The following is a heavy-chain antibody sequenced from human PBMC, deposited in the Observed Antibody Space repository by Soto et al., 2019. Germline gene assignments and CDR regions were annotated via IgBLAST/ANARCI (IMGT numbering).Heavy chain of an antibody. CDR2: ISYAGSYE. D-gene: IGHD4-17*01. J-gene: IGHJ2*01. V-gene: IGHV3-30*18. CDR1: GFTFSSYV. CDR3: AKGNYGHWYFDL. Sequence: QVQLVESGGGVVQPGRSLRLSCAASGFTFSSYVMSWVRHAPGKGLEWVAVISYAGSYEHYADSVQGRFTISRDNSKDTLYLQMNSLRVEDTALYYCAKGNYGHWYFDLWGRGTLVTVSS.